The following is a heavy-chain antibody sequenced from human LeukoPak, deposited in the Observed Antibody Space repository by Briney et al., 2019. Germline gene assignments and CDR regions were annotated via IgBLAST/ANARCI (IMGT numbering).Heavy chain of an antibody. Sequence: GGSLRLSCAASGFTFSNYWMSWVRQAPEKGLEWVANVKQDGSVKQYMDSMKGRITISRDNAKKSLHLQMNSLRAEDTAVYYCARDRDDGGFEYWGQGTLVTVSS. D-gene: IGHD4-23*01. CDR3: ARDRDDGGFEY. J-gene: IGHJ4*02. V-gene: IGHV3-7*01. CDR1: GFTFSNYW. CDR2: VKQDGSVK.